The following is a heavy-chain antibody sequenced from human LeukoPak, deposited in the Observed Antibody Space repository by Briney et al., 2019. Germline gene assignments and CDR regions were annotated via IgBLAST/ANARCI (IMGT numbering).Heavy chain of an antibody. CDR2: IKRTNDGGAT. CDR1: EFPFTAAW. D-gene: IGHD1-1*01. J-gene: IGHJ4*02. Sequence: SGGSLRLSCATSEFPFTAAWMTWVRQAPGKGLEWVGRIKRTNDGGATDYAAPVKGRFTISRDDSKNTLYLLMSILKAEDTAVYYCASEHYHQLQRWGQGTLVTVSS. V-gene: IGHV3-15*01. CDR3: ASEHYHQLQR.